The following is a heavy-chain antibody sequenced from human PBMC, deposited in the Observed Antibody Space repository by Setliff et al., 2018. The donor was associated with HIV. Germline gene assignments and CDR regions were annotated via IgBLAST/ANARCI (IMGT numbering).Heavy chain of an antibody. CDR2: IIPVFGTT. Sequence: SVKVSCKASGGTFSSYAISWVRQAPGQGLDWMGGIIPVFGTTNYAQKFQGRVTITADESANTAYMELSSLRSEDTAVYYCARPGRSGVFDYWGQGTLVTVSS. V-gene: IGHV1-69*13. J-gene: IGHJ4*02. CDR1: GGTFSSYA. CDR3: ARPGRSGVFDY. D-gene: IGHD1-26*01.